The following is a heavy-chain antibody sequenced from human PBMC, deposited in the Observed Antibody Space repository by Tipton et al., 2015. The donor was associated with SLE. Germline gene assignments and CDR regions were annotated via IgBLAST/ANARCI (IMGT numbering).Heavy chain of an antibody. CDR2: INNDGSTT. CDR1: GFTFSAYW. D-gene: IGHD3-3*01. CDR3: ARGTGYSDFWSGYYPIDN. V-gene: IGHV3-74*01. Sequence: SLRLSCAASGFTFSAYWIHWVRQAPGKGLVWVSRINNDGSTTNYADSVKGRFTIFRDNAKNTLYLQMNSLRAEDTAVYFCARGTGYSDFWSGYYPIDNWGQGALVTVSS. J-gene: IGHJ4*02.